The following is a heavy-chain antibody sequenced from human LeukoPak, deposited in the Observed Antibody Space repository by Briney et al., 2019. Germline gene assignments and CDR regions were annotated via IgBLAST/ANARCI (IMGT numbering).Heavy chain of an antibody. J-gene: IGHJ6*03. D-gene: IGHD1-7*01. CDR1: GFTFSSYG. CDR2: IRHDGSNK. Sequence: PGGSLRLSCAASGFTFSSYGMHWVRQAPGKGLAWVTFIRHDGSNKYYADSAKGRFTISRDNSKNTLYLQMNRLRAEDTAAYYCVKGSKLLLFTRDYNMDVWGKGTTVTISS. V-gene: IGHV3-30*02. CDR3: VKGSKLLLFTRDYNMDV.